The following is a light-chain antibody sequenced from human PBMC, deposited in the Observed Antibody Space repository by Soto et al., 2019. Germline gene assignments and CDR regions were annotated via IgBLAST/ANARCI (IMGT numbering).Light chain of an antibody. J-gene: IGKJ4*01. CDR1: QSVSSSY. V-gene: IGKV3D-20*01. CDR3: QQYGSSPDLT. Sequence: EIVLTQSPATLSLSPGERATLSCGASQSVSSSYLAWYQQKPGLAPRLLTYDASSRATGIPDRFSGSGSGTDFTLTISRLEPEDFAVYYCQQYGSSPDLTFGGGTKVEIK. CDR2: DAS.